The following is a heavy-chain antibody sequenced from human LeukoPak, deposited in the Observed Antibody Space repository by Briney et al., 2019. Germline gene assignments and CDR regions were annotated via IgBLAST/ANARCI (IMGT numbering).Heavy chain of an antibody. CDR1: GRSIRSYY. CDR3: ARTGSTVTMLYPFDH. CDR2: IYYSGST. J-gene: IGHJ4*02. Sequence: QTSETLSLTCTVSGRSIRSYYWSWIRQPPGKGLEWIGYIYYSGSTNYNPSLKSRVSISVDTSKNQFSLKLSSVTAADTAVYYCARTGSTVTMLYPFDHWGQGTPVTVSS. D-gene: IGHD4-17*01. V-gene: IGHV4-59*01.